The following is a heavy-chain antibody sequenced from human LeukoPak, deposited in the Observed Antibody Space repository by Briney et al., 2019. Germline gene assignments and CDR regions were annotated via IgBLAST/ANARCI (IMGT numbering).Heavy chain of an antibody. CDR2: IYYSGST. CDR3: ATNKRPNYYYYMDV. CDR1: AGSISSYY. Sequence: KPSETLSLTCTVSAGSISSYYWSWIRQPPGKGLEWIGYIYYSGSTNYNPSLKSRVTISVDTSKNQFSLKLSSVTAADTAVYYCATNKRPNYYYYMDVWGKGTTVTISS. D-gene: IGHD2-8*01. J-gene: IGHJ6*03. V-gene: IGHV4-59*01.